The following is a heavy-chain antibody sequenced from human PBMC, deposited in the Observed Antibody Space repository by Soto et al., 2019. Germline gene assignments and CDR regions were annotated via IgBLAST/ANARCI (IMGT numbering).Heavy chain of an antibody. D-gene: IGHD3-22*01. CDR2: TNSRGSMV. J-gene: IGHJ6*02. Sequence: GGSLRHSCAASGFTLSKYEMNWVRQAPGKGLEWIAYTNSRGSMVYYGDSASGRFTISRDNAKNSVYLQMDSLRADDTAVYYCSIFSRGSXYYYNGPDVCGRGSTDTGSS. CDR3: SIFSRGSXYYYNGPDV. CDR1: GFTLSKYE. V-gene: IGHV3-48*03.